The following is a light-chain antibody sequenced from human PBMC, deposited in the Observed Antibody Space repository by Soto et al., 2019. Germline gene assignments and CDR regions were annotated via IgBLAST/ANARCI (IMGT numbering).Light chain of an antibody. V-gene: IGKV3-20*01. CDR3: QQYGSSPPMYT. CDR2: GAS. CDR1: QSVSSSY. J-gene: IGKJ2*01. Sequence: EIVLTQSPGTLSLSPGERATLSCRASQSVSSSYLAWYQQKPGQAPSLLIYGASSRATCIPDRFSGSGSGTDFTLTISRLEPEDFAVYYCQQYGSSPPMYTFGQGTKLEIK.